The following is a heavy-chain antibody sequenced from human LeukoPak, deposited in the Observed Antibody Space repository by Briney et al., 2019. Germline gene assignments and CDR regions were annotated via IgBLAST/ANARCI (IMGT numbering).Heavy chain of an antibody. CDR1: GGSINNYF. CDR2: IYYSDST. Sequence: SETLSLTCTVSGGSINNYFWSWMRQPPGKGLECIAYIYYSDSTNYKTSLTSRVTVSVDTSKNQSSLKRNSATAADTAVYYCARFPGGAEYRHYYFMDVWGTGTTVTVSS. D-gene: IGHD1-14*01. V-gene: IGHV4-59*01. CDR3: ARFPGGAEYRHYYFMDV. J-gene: IGHJ6*03.